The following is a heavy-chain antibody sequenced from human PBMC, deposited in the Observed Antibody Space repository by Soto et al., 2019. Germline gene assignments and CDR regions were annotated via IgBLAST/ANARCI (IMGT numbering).Heavy chain of an antibody. CDR3: ARDPGIWAFDI. Sequence: EVQLVESGGGLVQPGGSLRLSCAASGFTVSSKYMSWVRQAPGKGLEWVSVIYSGGSIYYGDSVKGRFTISRDTSKNPVSLQMNSLRAEDTAVYYCARDPGIWAFDIWGQGTLVTVSS. V-gene: IGHV3-66*01. CDR1: GFTVSSKY. J-gene: IGHJ3*02. CDR2: IYSGGSI.